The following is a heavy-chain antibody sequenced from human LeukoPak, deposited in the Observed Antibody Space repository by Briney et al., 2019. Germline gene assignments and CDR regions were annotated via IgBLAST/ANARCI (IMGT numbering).Heavy chain of an antibody. V-gene: IGHV1-2*02. Sequence: ASVKLSCKTSGYSFTGYYMHWVRQAPGQGLEWMGWVNPKNGGTNYPQKFQGRVTMTTDTSVGTAYMELSSLASDDTAVYYCARRGAYFDYWGEGTLAPVSS. CDR2: VNPKNGGT. CDR3: ARRGAYFDY. J-gene: IGHJ4*02. CDR1: GYSFTGYY.